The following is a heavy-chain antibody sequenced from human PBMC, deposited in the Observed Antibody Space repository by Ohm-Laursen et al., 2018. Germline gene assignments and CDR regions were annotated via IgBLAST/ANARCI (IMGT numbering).Heavy chain of an antibody. CDR2: INHSRST. CDR3: ARGFSGWWGRIDY. V-gene: IGHV4-34*01. CDR1: GGSFSGYY. J-gene: IGHJ4*02. D-gene: IGHD6-19*01. Sequence: GTLSLTCAVYGGSFSGYYWNWIRQPPGKELEWIGEINHSRSTKYNSSFKSRVTISVDTSKNQFSLKLSSVTAADTAVYYCARGFSGWWGRIDYWGQGILVTVSS.